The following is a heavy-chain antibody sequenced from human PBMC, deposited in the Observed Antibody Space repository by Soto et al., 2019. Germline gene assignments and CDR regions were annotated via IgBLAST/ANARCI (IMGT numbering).Heavy chain of an antibody. CDR2: ISYDGSNK. CDR3: AREEDDFWSGWRGLDY. J-gene: IGHJ4*02. V-gene: IGHV3-30-3*01. Sequence: PGGSLRLSCAASGFTFSSYAMHWVRQAPGKGLEWVAVISYDGSNKYYADSVKGRFTISRDNSKNTLYLQMNSLRAEDTAVYYCAREEDDFWSGWRGLDYWGQGTLVTVSS. CDR1: GFTFSSYA. D-gene: IGHD3-3*01.